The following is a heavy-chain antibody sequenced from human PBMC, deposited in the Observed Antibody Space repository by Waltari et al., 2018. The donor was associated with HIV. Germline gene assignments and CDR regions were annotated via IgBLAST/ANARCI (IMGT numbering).Heavy chain of an antibody. D-gene: IGHD3-22*01. CDR2: IKSKSVGETT. CDR3: TVPRSGSSGFFY. CDR1: GFIFPNFW. V-gene: IGHV3-15*01. Sequence: EVLLVESGGGLVKPGGTLRLSCAASGFIFPNFWMTWVRQVPGKGLEWVGRIKSKSVGETTDYAASVRGRFTVSRDDSKNTLLLQMNNLKIEDTGIYYCTVPRSGSSGFFYWGQGILVTVSS. J-gene: IGHJ4*02.